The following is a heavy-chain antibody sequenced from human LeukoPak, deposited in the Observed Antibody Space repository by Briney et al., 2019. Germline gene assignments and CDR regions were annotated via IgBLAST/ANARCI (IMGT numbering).Heavy chain of an antibody. D-gene: IGHD6-13*01. CDR1: GGTFSSYA. Sequence: SVKVSCKASGGTFSSYAISWVRQAPGQGLEWMGGIIPIFGTANYAQKFQGRVTITADESTSTAYMELSSLRSEDTAVYYCGAAAGTYYYMDVWGKGTTVTVSS. CDR2: IIPIFGTA. J-gene: IGHJ6*03. V-gene: IGHV1-69*01. CDR3: GAAAGTYYYMDV.